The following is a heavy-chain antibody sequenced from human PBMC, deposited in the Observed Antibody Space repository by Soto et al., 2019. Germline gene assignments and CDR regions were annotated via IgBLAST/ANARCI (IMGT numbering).Heavy chain of an antibody. CDR2: IYYSGST. CDR3: ARQGVEEGAPVLRFLEWLLYGYYMDV. J-gene: IGHJ6*03. D-gene: IGHD3-3*01. CDR1: GGSISSSSYY. Sequence: SETLSLTCTVSGGSISSSSYYWGWIRQPPGKGLEWIGSIYYSGSTYYIPSLKSRVIISVDTSKNQFSLKLSSVTAADTAVYYCARQGVEEGAPVLRFLEWLLYGYYMDVWGKGTTVTVSS. V-gene: IGHV4-39*01.